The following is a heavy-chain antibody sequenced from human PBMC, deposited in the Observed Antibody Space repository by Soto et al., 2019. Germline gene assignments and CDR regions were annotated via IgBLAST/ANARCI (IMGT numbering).Heavy chain of an antibody. V-gene: IGHV1-3*01. CDR2: INVDYGNT. CDR1: GYRFNSYL. J-gene: IGHJ4*02. D-gene: IGHD2-15*01. CDR3: ARNRGTYSLDY. Sequence: QVHLVQSGAEVKKPGASVNISCKASGYRFNSYLMFWVRQAPGQRPEWMGWINVDYGNTKYSQNLQGRVTISSDASATTVYMELSGLTPEDSAVYYYARNRGTYSLDYWGQGTPVTVSS.